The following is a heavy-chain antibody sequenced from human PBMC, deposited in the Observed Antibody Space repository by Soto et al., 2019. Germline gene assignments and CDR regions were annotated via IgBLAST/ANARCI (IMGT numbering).Heavy chain of an antibody. CDR2: INHSGST. V-gene: IGHV4-34*01. Sequence: SETLSLTCTVSGGSISSYYWSWIRQPPGKGLEWIGEINHSGSTNYNPSLKSRVTISVDTSKNQFSLKLSSVTAADTAVYYCARGGSSSSGLDYYYGMDVWGQGTTVTVSS. J-gene: IGHJ6*02. CDR1: GGSISSYY. D-gene: IGHD6-6*01. CDR3: ARGGSSSSGLDYYYGMDV.